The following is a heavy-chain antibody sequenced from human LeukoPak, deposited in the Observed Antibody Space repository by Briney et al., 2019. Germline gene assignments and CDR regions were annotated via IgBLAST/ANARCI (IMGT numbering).Heavy chain of an antibody. D-gene: IGHD3-10*01. CDR1: GGSISSSSYY. CDR2: IYYSGST. V-gene: IGHV4-39*01. J-gene: IGHJ5*02. Sequence: SETLSLTCTVSGGSISSSSYYWGWIRQPPGKGLEWIGSIYYSGSTYYNPSLKSRVTISVDTSKNQFSLKLSSVTAADTAVYYCARHVLGITMVRGAWFDPWGQGTLVTVSS. CDR3: ARHVLGITMVRGAWFDP.